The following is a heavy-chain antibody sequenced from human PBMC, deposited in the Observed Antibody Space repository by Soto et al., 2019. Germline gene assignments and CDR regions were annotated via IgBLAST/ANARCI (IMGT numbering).Heavy chain of an antibody. CDR3: ARGGSITTFITSVFDP. CDR2: IHHSGST. D-gene: IGHD3-3*01. Sequence: SETLSLTCAVSGYSISSGYYWGWIRQPPGKGLEWIGSIHHSGSTYYNPSLKSRVTISVDPSKNQFSLKLSSVTAADTAVYYCARGGSITTFITSVFDPWGQGTLVTVSS. V-gene: IGHV4-38-2*01. CDR1: GYSISSGYY. J-gene: IGHJ5*02.